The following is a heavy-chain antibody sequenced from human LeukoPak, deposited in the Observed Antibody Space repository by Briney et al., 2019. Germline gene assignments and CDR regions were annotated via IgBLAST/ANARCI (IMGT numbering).Heavy chain of an antibody. CDR1: GFTFNNFA. J-gene: IGHJ2*01. Sequence: RSGGSLRLSCAASGFTFNNFAMSWVRQAPGKGLEWVSSISGSGATTYCADSVRGRFTISRDNSKNTLYLQMNNLRAEDTAVYYCAKLAPRYFDLWGRGTLVTVSS. CDR2: ISGSGATT. V-gene: IGHV3-23*01. CDR3: AKLAPRYFDL.